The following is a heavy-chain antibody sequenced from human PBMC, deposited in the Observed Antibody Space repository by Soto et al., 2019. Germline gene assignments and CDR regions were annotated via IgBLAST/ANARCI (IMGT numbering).Heavy chain of an antibody. CDR1: GFTFSSYS. CDR2: ISSSRSTI. V-gene: IGHV3-48*01. Sequence: EVQLVESGGGLVQPGGSLRLSCAASGFTFSSYSMNWVRQAPGKGLEWVSYISSSRSTIYYADSVKGRFTISRDNAKNSLYLQMNSRRGEDTAVYYCARDCPGSTSTCYGNEGFDSWGQGTLVTVSS. CDR3: ARDCPGSTSTCYGNEGFDS. J-gene: IGHJ5*01. D-gene: IGHD2-2*01.